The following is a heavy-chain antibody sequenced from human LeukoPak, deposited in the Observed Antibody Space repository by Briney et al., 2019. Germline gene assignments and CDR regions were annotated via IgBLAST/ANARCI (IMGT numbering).Heavy chain of an antibody. D-gene: IGHD2-15*01. CDR1: GFTFSSYG. CDR2: IRYDGSNK. CDR3: ARQESIVLVLGAFDI. V-gene: IGHV3-30*02. J-gene: IGHJ3*02. Sequence: PGGSLRLSCAASGFTFSSYGMHWVRQAPGKGLEWVAFIRYDGSNKYYADPVKGRFTISRDNSKNTLYLQMNSLRAEDTAVYYCARQESIVLVLGAFDIWGQGTMVTVSS.